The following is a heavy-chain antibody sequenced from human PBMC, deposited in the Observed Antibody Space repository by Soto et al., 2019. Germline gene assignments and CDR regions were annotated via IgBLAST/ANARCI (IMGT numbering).Heavy chain of an antibody. D-gene: IGHD3-22*01. CDR2: IYYRGDT. Sequence: SETLSLTSTVFGGSIRGGDYYWTSIRKPPRKGLEWIGYIYYRGDTSYNPSVESRVTISRDTSKDQFSLNLSSVIGADTAVYYCARDRGSDYDIASGFYHYWGQGTLVTVPQ. CDR3: ARDRGSDYDIASGFYHY. CDR1: GGSIRGGDYY. V-gene: IGHV4-30-4*01. J-gene: IGHJ4*02.